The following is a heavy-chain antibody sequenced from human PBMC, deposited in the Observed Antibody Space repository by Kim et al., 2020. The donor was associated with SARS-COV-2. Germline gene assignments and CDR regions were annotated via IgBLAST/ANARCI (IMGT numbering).Heavy chain of an antibody. D-gene: IGHD2-15*01. V-gene: IGHV1-2*02. Sequence: ASVKVSCKASGYTFTGYYMHWVRQAPGQGLEWMGWINPNSGGTNYAQKFQGRVTMTRDTSISTAYMELSRLRSDDTAVYYCARVFLLSSDAFDIWGQGTMVTVSS. J-gene: IGHJ3*02. CDR1: GYTFTGYY. CDR2: INPNSGGT. CDR3: ARVFLLSSDAFDI.